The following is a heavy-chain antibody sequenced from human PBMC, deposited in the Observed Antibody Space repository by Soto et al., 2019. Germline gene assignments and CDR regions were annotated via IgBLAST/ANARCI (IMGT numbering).Heavy chain of an antibody. V-gene: IGHV4-31*03. Sequence: ASETLSLTCTVSGGSISSGGYYWSWIRQHPGKGLEWIGYIYYSGSTYYNPSLKSRVTISVDTSKNQFSLKLSSVTAADTAVYYCARVRPHARPFDPWGQGTLVTVSS. CDR3: ARVRPHARPFDP. CDR1: GGSISSGGYY. D-gene: IGHD6-6*01. J-gene: IGHJ5*02. CDR2: IYYSGST.